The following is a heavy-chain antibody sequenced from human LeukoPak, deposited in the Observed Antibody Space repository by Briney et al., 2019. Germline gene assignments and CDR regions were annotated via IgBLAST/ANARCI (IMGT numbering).Heavy chain of an antibody. CDR1: GFTFSSYG. J-gene: IGHJ3*02. D-gene: IGHD3-10*01. Sequence: PGGSLRLSCAASGFTFSSYGMSWVRQAPGKGLEWVSAISGSGGSTYYADSVKGRFTISRDNSKNTLYLQMNSLGAEDTAVYYCAKDRPSYYYGSGSFNAFDIWGQGTMVTVSS. CDR2: ISGSGGST. CDR3: AKDRPSYYYGSGSFNAFDI. V-gene: IGHV3-23*01.